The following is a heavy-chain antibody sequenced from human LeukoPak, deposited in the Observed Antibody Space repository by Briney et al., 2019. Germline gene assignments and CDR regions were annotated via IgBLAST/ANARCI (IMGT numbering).Heavy chain of an antibody. D-gene: IGHD4-17*01. Sequence: GGSLRLSCAASGCTFSSYWMHWVRQAPGKGLVWVSRINSDGTSTSHADSVKGRFTISRDNAKNTLYLQMNSLRAEDTAVYYCARAGTKYGDYPLYYYGMDVWGQGTTVTVSS. J-gene: IGHJ6*02. CDR2: INSDGTST. CDR3: ARAGTKYGDYPLYYYGMDV. V-gene: IGHV3-74*01. CDR1: GCTFSSYW.